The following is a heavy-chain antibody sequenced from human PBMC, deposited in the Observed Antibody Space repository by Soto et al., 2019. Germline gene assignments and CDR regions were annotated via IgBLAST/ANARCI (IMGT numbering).Heavy chain of an antibody. V-gene: IGHV1-46*01. J-gene: IGHJ3*02. CDR1: GYTFTSYY. CDR3: ANIMITFGGAYDAFDI. D-gene: IGHD3-16*01. Sequence: QVQLVQSGAEVKKPGASVKVSCKASGYTFTSYYMHWVRQAPGRGLEWMGIINPSGGSTSYAQKFQGRVTMTRDTSTSTVYMELSSLRSEDTAVYYCANIMITFGGAYDAFDIWGQGTMVTVSS. CDR2: INPSGGST.